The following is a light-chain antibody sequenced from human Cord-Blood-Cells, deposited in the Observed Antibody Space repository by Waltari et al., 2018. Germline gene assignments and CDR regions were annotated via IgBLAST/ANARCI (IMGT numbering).Light chain of an antibody. CDR2: CAS. J-gene: IGKJ2*01. CDR3: QQYNNWPYT. V-gene: IGKV3-15*01. Sequence: IVMTQSPATLSVPPGERATLSGRASQSVSSNLAWYQQNPGQAPRLLIYCASTRATGIPARLSGSGSGTECTLTISSLQSEDCAVYYCQQYNNWPYTFGQGTKLEIK. CDR1: QSVSSN.